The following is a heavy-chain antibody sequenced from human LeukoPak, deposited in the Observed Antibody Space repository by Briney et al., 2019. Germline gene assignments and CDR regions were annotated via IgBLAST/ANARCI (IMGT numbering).Heavy chain of an antibody. Sequence: GGSLRLSCAVSGFTFSDHYMDWVRQAPGKGQEWVGRSRNKDHSYTTEYAASVKGRFTISRDDSKNSLYLQMNSLKTEDTAVYYCTRVYSGYAFDYWGQGTLVTASS. V-gene: IGHV3-72*01. CDR3: TRVYSGYAFDY. D-gene: IGHD5-12*01. J-gene: IGHJ4*02. CDR1: GFTFSDHY. CDR2: SRNKDHSYTT.